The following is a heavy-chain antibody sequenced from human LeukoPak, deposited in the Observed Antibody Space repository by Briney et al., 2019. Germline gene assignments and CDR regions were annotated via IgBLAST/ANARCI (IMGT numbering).Heavy chain of an antibody. J-gene: IGHJ4*02. D-gene: IGHD3-10*01. Sequence: PGGSLRLSCAASGFTFTSAWMNWVRQAPGKGLEWVGHIKPKTEGGTTDYAAPVKGRFNISRDDSKSTLNIQLDSLQTEDTAVYFCTRGHYGRWGQGTLVTVSS. CDR3: TRGHYGR. CDR1: GFTFTSAW. CDR2: IKPKTEGGTT. V-gene: IGHV3-15*01.